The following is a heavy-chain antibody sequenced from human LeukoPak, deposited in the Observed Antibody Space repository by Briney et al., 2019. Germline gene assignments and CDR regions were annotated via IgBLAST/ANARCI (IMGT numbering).Heavy chain of an antibody. CDR3: ANAKRVGLGYCTGGSCSSFDY. D-gene: IGHD2-15*01. J-gene: IGHJ4*02. CDR1: GFTFSRYV. V-gene: IGHV3-23*01. CDR2: IGGSGSRT. Sequence: GGSLRLSCGASGFTFSRYVMSWVRQAPGKGLEWVSAIGGSGSRTYYADSVRGRFTISRDNPENTLFLQMNSLRAEDTAVYYCANAKRVGLGYCTGGSCSSFDYWGQGALVTVSS.